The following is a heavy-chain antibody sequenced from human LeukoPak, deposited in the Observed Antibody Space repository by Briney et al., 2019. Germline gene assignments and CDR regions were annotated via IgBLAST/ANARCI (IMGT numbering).Heavy chain of an antibody. J-gene: IGHJ5*02. CDR1: GYTFTSYD. CDR3: AREKSDYYYGSGSYYNLPS. CDR2: MNPNSGNT. V-gene: IGHV1-8*02. Sequence: ASVKVSCKASGYTFTSYDINWVRQATGQGLEWMGWMNPNSGNTGYAQKFQGRVTMTRDTSISTAYMELSRLRSDDTAVYYCAREKSDYYYGSGSYYNLPSWGQGTLVTVSS. D-gene: IGHD3-10*01.